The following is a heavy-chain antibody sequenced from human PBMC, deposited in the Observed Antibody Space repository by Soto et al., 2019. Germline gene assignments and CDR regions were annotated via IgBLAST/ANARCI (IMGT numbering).Heavy chain of an antibody. Sequence: ASVKVSCKASGYTFTSYGISWVRQAPGQGLEWMGWISAYNGNTNYAQKLQGRVTMTTDTSTSTAYMELRSLRSDDTAVYYCARDELRYSTSKLSDYWGQGTLVTVSS. D-gene: IGHD3-9*01. V-gene: IGHV1-18*01. J-gene: IGHJ4*02. CDR2: ISAYNGNT. CDR1: GYTFTSYG. CDR3: ARDELRYSTSKLSDY.